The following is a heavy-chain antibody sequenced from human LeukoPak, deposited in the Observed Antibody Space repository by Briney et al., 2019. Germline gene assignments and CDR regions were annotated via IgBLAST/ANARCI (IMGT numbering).Heavy chain of an antibody. J-gene: IGHJ5*02. CDR2: IKQDGSEK. CDR1: GFTFSSYW. CDR3: ARDSSGADWTLDWFDP. Sequence: GGSLRLSCAASGFTFSSYWMSWVRQAPGKGLEWVANIKQDGSEKYYVDSVKGRFTISRDNAKNALYLQLDSLRAEDTAVYYCARDSSGADWTLDWFDPWGQGTLVTVSS. V-gene: IGHV3-7*01. D-gene: IGHD6-25*01.